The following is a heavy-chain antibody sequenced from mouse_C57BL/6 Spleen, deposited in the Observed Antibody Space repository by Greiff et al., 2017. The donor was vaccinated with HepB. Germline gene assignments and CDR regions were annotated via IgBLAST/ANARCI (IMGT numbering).Heavy chain of an antibody. CDR3: ARYYYGYDKGAMDY. CDR1: GYAFSSSW. J-gene: IGHJ4*01. Sequence: LVESGPELVKPGASVKISCKASGYAFSSSWMNWVKQRPGKGLEWIGRIYPGDGDTNYNGKFKGKATLTADKSSSTAYMQLSSLTSEDSAVYFCARYYYGYDKGAMDYWGQGTSVTVSS. V-gene: IGHV1-82*01. CDR2: IYPGDGDT. D-gene: IGHD2-2*01.